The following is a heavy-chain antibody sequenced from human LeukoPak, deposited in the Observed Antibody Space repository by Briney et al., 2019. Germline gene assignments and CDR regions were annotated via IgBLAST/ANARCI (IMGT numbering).Heavy chain of an antibody. CDR3: AKTLDYYDSSGYHEL. J-gene: IGHJ4*02. V-gene: IGHV3-23*01. CDR1: GLIFRNYA. D-gene: IGHD3-22*01. CDR2: ISGDGTET. Sequence: GGSLRLSCTASGLIFRNYAVTWVRQAPRKGLEWVSTISGDGTETFYADSVKGRFTISRDNSKNTHYLQMSSLRAEDTGIYYCAKTLDYYDSSGYHELWGQGTLVTVSS.